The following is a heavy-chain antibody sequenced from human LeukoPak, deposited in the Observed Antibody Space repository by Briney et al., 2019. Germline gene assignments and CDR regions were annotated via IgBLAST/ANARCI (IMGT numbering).Heavy chain of an antibody. J-gene: IGHJ4*02. CDR3: ARGARGYSSGWSVDY. V-gene: IGHV3-21*01. Sequence: GGSLRLSCAASGFTFSSYSMNWVRQAPGKGLEWVSFISSSSYIYYADSVKGRFTISRDNAKNSLYLQMNSLRAEDTAVYYCARGARGYSSGWSVDYWGQGTLVTVSS. CDR2: ISSSSYI. D-gene: IGHD6-19*01. CDR1: GFTFSSYS.